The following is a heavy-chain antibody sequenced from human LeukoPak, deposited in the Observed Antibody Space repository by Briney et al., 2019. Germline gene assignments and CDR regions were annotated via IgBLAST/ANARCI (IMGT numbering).Heavy chain of an antibody. CDR2: IKEDGGEK. Sequence: ETLSLTCTVSGDSISSSSYYWGWVRQAPGKGLEWVANIKEDGGEKYSVDSVKGRFTISRDNAMNSLYLEMNSLRAEDTALYYCARDKVGTGPTHLDYWGQGALVTVSS. CDR1: GDSISSSSYY. J-gene: IGHJ4*02. CDR3: ARDKVGTGPTHLDY. D-gene: IGHD1-26*01. V-gene: IGHV3-7*01.